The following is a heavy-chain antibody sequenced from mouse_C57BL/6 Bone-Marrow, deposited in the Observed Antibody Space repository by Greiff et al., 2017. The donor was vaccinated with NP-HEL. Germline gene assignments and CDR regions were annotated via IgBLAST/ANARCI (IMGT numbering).Heavy chain of an antibody. CDR1: GFTFSDYY. CDR2: ISNGGGST. J-gene: IGHJ1*03. D-gene: IGHD3-1*01. V-gene: IGHV5-12*01. CDR3: ARQKGSASRGYFDV. Sequence: EVHLVESGGGLVQPGGSLKLSCAASGFTFSDYYMYWVRQTPEKRLEWVAYISNGGGSTYYPDTVKGRFTISRDNAKNTLYLQMSRLKSEDTAMYYCARQKGSASRGYFDVWGTGTTVTVSS.